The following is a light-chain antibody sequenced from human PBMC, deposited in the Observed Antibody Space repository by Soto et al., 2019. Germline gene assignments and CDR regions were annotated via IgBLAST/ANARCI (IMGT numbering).Light chain of an antibody. CDR2: DAS. CDR3: QQRSNWAIT. CDR1: QSVSSY. Sequence: EIVLTQSPATLSLSTGERATLSCRASQSVSSYLAWYQQKPGQAPRLLIYDASNRATGIPARFSGSGSGTDITLTISSLEPEDFAVYYCQQRSNWAITFGQGTRLEIK. V-gene: IGKV3-11*01. J-gene: IGKJ5*01.